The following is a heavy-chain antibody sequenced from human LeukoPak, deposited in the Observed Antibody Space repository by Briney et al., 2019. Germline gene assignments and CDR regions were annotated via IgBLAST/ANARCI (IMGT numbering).Heavy chain of an antibody. D-gene: IGHD6-13*01. V-gene: IGHV3-23*01. CDR3: AKGSLGSWYYFDY. CDR1: GFTFSSYA. J-gene: IGHJ4*02. Sequence: PGRSLRLSCAASGFTFSSYAMHWVRQAPGKGPEWVATFSRSGPDTYYADSVKGRFTIFRDNSKNMLYLQMKSLRAEDTAIYYCAKGSLGSWYYFDYWGQGTLVTVSS. CDR2: FSRSGPDT.